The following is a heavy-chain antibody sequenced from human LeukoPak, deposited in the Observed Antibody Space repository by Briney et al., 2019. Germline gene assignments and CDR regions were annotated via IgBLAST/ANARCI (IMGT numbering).Heavy chain of an antibody. CDR2: IKAKAHGGTI. Sequence: GGSLRLPCAASGFTFINAWMAWVRQAPGKGLEWVGRIKAKAHGGTIEYAAPVKGRFTISRDDSKNTLYLQMNSLKTEDTAVYYCTTDGVGVEGATYDNWGQGTLVSVSS. J-gene: IGHJ4*02. D-gene: IGHD1-26*01. V-gene: IGHV3-15*01. CDR1: GFTFINAW. CDR3: TTDGVGVEGATYDN.